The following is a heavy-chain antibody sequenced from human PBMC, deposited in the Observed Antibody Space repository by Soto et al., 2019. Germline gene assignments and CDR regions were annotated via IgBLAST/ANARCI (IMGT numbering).Heavy chain of an antibody. CDR3: ARGYPFNYDILTGYYTPTFDY. CDR2: INAGNGNT. Sequence: GASVKVSCKASGYTFTSYAMHWVRQAPGQRLEWMGWINAGNGNTKYSQKFQGRVTITRDTSASTAYMELSSLRSEDTAVYYCARGYPFNYDILTGYYTPTFDYWGQGTLVTVSS. CDR1: GYTFTSYA. D-gene: IGHD3-9*01. J-gene: IGHJ4*02. V-gene: IGHV1-3*01.